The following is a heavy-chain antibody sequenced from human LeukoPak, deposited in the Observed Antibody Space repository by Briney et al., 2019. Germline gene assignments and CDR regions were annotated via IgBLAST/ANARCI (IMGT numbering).Heavy chain of an antibody. CDR2: TSSSSSST. CDR1: GFSFSDYY. D-gene: IGHD3-9*01. V-gene: IGHV3-11*03. J-gene: IGHJ4*02. CDR3: ARLYYDILTGYSPLDY. Sequence: GGSLRLSCAASGFSFSDYYMSWIRQAPGKGLEWISYTSSSSSSTNYADSVKGRLTISRDNAKNSLYLHMNDLRAEDTAIYYCARLYYDILTGYSPLDYWGQGTLVTVSS.